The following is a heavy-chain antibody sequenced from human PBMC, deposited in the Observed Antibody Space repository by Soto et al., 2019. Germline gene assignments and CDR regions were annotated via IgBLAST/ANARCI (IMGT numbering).Heavy chain of an antibody. CDR2: ISGSGGST. Sequence: GGSLRLSCAASGFTFSSYAMSWVRQAPGKGLEWVSAISGSGGSTYYADSVKGRFTISRDNSKNTLYLQMNSLRAEDTAVYYCAKGKRGVILGIQLDYWGRGTLVTVSS. D-gene: IGHD7-27*01. J-gene: IGHJ4*02. V-gene: IGHV3-23*01. CDR1: GFTFSSYA. CDR3: AKGKRGVILGIQLDY.